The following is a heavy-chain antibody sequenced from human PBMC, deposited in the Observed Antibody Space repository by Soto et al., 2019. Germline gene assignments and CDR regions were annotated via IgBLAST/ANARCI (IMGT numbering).Heavy chain of an antibody. CDR1: GVPFSGYA. CDR3: AKPAVAGRETYFDY. Sequence: GGSLRLSCAASGVPFSGYAMSWVRQAPGKGLEWVPAISGSGGSTYYADSVKGRFTISRDNSKNTLYLQMNSLRAEDTAVYYCAKPAVAGRETYFDYWGQGTLVTVSS. D-gene: IGHD6-19*01. CDR2: ISGSGGST. J-gene: IGHJ4*02. V-gene: IGHV3-23*01.